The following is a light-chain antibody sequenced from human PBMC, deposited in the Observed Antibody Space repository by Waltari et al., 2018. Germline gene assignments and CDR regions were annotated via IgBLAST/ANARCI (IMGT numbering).Light chain of an antibody. V-gene: IGKV3-11*01. CDR1: QSISSH. Sequence: EIVLTQSPATLSLSPGDRATLSCRASQSISSHLAWYQQKPGQAPRLLVFDASNRATGIPARFSGAGSGTDFTLSITTLEPEDFAVYYCQHRSDWPWTFGQGTKVEFK. J-gene: IGKJ1*01. CDR3: QHRSDWPWT. CDR2: DAS.